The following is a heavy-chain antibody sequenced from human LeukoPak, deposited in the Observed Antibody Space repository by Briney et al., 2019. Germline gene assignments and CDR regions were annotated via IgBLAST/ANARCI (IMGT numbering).Heavy chain of an antibody. CDR2: ISGSGGST. D-gene: IGHD5-12*01. CDR3: AKGGLLVASFDY. Sequence: QAGGSLRLSCAASGFTFSSYAMSWVRQAPGKGLEWVSVISGSGGSTYYADSVKGRFTISRDNSKNTLYLQMNSLRAEDTAVYYCAKGGLLVASFDYWGQGTLVTVSS. J-gene: IGHJ4*02. V-gene: IGHV3-23*01. CDR1: GFTFSSYA.